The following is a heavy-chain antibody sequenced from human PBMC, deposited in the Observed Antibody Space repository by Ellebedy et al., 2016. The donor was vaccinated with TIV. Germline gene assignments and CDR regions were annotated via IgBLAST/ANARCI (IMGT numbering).Heavy chain of an antibody. V-gene: IGHV4-38-2*02. CDR1: GYSISSGYY. CDR3: ARHFFPGPESPIDY. Sequence: SETLSLTXTVSGYSISSGYYWGWIRQPPGKGLEWIGSIYHSGSTYYNPSLKSRVTISVDTSKNQFSLKLSSVTAADTAVYYCARHFFPGPESPIDYWGQGTLVTVSS. J-gene: IGHJ4*02. D-gene: IGHD1-14*01. CDR2: IYHSGST.